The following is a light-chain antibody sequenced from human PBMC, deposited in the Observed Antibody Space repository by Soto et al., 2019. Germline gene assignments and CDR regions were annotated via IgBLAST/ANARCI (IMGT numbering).Light chain of an antibody. V-gene: IGKV4-1*01. CDR3: QQYYNTPQT. Sequence: DIVMTQSPDSLAVSLGERAAINCKSSQSLLYSANNKNYLAWYQQKPGQPPKLLIYWASTRESRVPDRFSGSGSGTDFTLTISSLQAEDAAVYYCQQYYNTPQTCGQGTKVEVK. J-gene: IGKJ1*01. CDR2: WAS. CDR1: QSLLYSANNKNY.